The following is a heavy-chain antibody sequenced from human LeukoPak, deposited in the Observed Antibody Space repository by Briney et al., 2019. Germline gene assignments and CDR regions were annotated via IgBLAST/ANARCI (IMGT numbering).Heavy chain of an antibody. D-gene: IGHD5/OR15-5a*01. CDR1: GGSISSNTYF. CDR3: ATSDTVSTYDWFDP. Sequence: WETLSLTCNVSGGSISSNTYFWGWIRRPPGKGLEWIGSIRYSGSTYYNPSLKSRVTISVDTSNNQFSLHLTSLTAADTAVYYCATSDTVSTYDWFDPWGLGTLVTVS. J-gene: IGHJ5*02. CDR2: IRYSGST. V-gene: IGHV4-39*01.